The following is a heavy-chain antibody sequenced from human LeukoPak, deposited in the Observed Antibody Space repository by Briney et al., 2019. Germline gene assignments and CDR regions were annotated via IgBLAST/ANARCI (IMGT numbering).Heavy chain of an antibody. CDR1: GYTFTGYY. D-gene: IGHD2-15*01. V-gene: IGHV1-2*06. CDR2: INPNSGGT. CDR3: ARAEVVAATPWFDP. Sequence: ASVKVSCKASGYTFTGYYMHWVRQAPGQGLEWMGRINPNSGGTNYAQKFQGGVTMTRDTSISTAYMELSRLRSDDTAVYYCARAEVVAATPWFDPWGQGTLVTVSS. J-gene: IGHJ5*02.